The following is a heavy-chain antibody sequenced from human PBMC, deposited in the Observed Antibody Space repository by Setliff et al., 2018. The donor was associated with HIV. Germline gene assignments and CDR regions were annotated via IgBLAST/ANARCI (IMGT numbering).Heavy chain of an antibody. Sequence: VKVSCKASGYTFTGYYLHWVRQAPGQGLEWMGWIDPNSGDTNYAQKFQGRVTMTRDTSISTAYMDLSRLRSDDTAVYYCARRVPPIPSGDLDYWGQGTLVTVSS. CDR2: IDPNSGDT. CDR1: GYTFTGYY. CDR3: ARRVPPIPSGDLDY. J-gene: IGHJ4*02. V-gene: IGHV1-2*02. D-gene: IGHD4-17*01.